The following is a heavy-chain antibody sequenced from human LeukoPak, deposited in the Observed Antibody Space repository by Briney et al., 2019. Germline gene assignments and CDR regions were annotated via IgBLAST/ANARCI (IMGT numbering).Heavy chain of an antibody. J-gene: IGHJ3*01. V-gene: IGHV4-4*07. CDR1: AGSINNYY. D-gene: IGHD2-8*01. CDR3: GRGRGNTMVSDD. CDR2: IYVRGTT. Sequence: PSETLSLTCTVSAGSINNYYWNWIRQPAGKGLEWIGRIYVRGTTDYNPSLKSRVTMSIDTSKNQFSLQLTSATAADTAVYYCGRGRGNTMVSDDWGQGTMVTVSS.